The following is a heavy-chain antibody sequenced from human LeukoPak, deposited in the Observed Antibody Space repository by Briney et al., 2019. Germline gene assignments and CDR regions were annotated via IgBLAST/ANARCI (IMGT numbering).Heavy chain of an antibody. CDR1: GYTLTELS. D-gene: IGHD3-3*02. V-gene: IGHV1-24*01. CDR2: FDPEDGET. Sequence: ASVKVSCKVSGYTLTELSMHWVRQAPGKGLECMGGFDPEDGETIYAQKFQGRVTMTEDTSTDTAYMELSSLRSEDTAVYYCATVPWSRRPHFFDYWGQGTLVTVSS. CDR3: ATVPWSRRPHFFDY. J-gene: IGHJ4*02.